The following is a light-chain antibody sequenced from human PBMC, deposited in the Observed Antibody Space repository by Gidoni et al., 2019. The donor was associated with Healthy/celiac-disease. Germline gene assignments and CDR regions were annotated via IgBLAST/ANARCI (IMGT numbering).Light chain of an antibody. CDR3: QQYNSYPRT. V-gene: IGKV1-5*01. Sequence: DIQMTQSPSTLSASVGDRVTITCRASQSISSWLAWYQQKPGKAPKLLIYDASSLESGVPSRFSGSGSGTEFTLTISSLQPDDFATYYCQQYNSYPRTFGKGPRWKSN. J-gene: IGKJ1*01. CDR1: QSISSW. CDR2: DAS.